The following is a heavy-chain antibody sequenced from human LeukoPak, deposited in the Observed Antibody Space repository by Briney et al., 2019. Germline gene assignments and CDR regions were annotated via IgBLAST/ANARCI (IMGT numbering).Heavy chain of an antibody. CDR3: AKGSYYDSSGSFYFDY. Sequence: GGSLRLSCAASGFTFSSYAMSWVRQAPGKGLEWVAGISGSGDNTYYADSVKGRFTISRDNSKNTLYVQVNSLGTEDTAAYYCAKGSYYDSSGSFYFDYWGQGTLVTVSS. D-gene: IGHD3-22*01. CDR1: GFTFSSYA. CDR2: ISGSGDNT. J-gene: IGHJ4*02. V-gene: IGHV3-23*01.